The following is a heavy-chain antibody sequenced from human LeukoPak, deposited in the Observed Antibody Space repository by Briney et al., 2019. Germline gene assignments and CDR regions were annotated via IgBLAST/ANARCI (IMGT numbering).Heavy chain of an antibody. D-gene: IGHD6-19*01. Sequence: GGSLRLSCAASGLTFSSYSMNWVRQAPGKGLEWVSSISSSSSYIYYADSVKGRFTISRDNAKNSLYLQVNSLRAEDTAVYYCAREIAVADYDAFDIWGQGTMVTVSS. CDR3: AREIAVADYDAFDI. CDR2: ISSSSSYI. J-gene: IGHJ3*02. CDR1: GLTFSSYS. V-gene: IGHV3-21*01.